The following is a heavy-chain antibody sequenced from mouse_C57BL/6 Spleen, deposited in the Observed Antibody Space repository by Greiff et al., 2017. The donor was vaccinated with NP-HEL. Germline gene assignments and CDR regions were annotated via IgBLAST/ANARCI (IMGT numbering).Heavy chain of an antibody. D-gene: IGHD1-1*01. Sequence: DVQLQESGPGLVKPSQSLSLTCSVTGYSITSGYYWNWIRQFPGNKLEWMGYISYDGSNNYNPSLKNRISITRDTSKNQFCLKLNSVTTEDTATYYCARFYYGYFDYWGQGTTLTVSS. CDR2: ISYDGSN. CDR1: GYSITSGYY. J-gene: IGHJ2*01. V-gene: IGHV3-6*01. CDR3: ARFYYGYFDY.